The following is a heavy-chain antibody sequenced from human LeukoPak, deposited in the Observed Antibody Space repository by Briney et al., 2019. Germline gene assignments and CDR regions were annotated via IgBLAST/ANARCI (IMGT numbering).Heavy chain of an antibody. CDR3: VREPYCSGGSCYTSGFDC. CDR1: GVTFSRYW. D-gene: IGHD2-15*01. Sequence: GGSLRLSCAASGVTFSRYWMHWVRQAPGKGLVWVSRIKNDGSRTTYADAVKGRFTISRDKAKNTLYLQRNSLSADDTAVYYCVREPYCSGGSCYTSGFDCWGQGTLVTVSS. J-gene: IGHJ4*02. V-gene: IGHV3-74*01. CDR2: IKNDGSRT.